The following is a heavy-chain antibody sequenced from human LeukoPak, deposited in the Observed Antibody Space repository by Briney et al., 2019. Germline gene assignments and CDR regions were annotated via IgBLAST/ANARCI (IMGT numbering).Heavy chain of an antibody. CDR1: GGSFSGYY. V-gene: IGHV4-34*01. J-gene: IGHJ4*02. CDR2: INHIGST. CDR3: ARHPLYYYDSSGYKDKFDY. Sequence: PSETLSLTCAVYGGSFSGYYWSWIRQPPGKGLEWIWEINHIGSTNYNPSLKSRVTISVDTSKNQFSLKLSSVTAADTAVYYCARHPLYYYDSSGYKDKFDYWGQGTLVTVSS. D-gene: IGHD3-22*01.